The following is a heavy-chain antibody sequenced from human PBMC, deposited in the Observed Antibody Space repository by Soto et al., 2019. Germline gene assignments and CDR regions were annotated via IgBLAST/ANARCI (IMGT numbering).Heavy chain of an antibody. CDR3: AKGEVRGIIPSYFDY. D-gene: IGHD3-10*01. Sequence: PGGSLRLSCAGSGFTFRWFGMNWVRQAPGKGLEWVARISNDGSNEYYVDSVKGRFTISRDNSKNTLYPQMDSLRAEDTAVYYCAKGEVRGIIPSYFDYWGLGTLVTVSS. CDR2: ISNDGSNE. J-gene: IGHJ4*02. CDR1: GFTFRWFG. V-gene: IGHV3-30*18.